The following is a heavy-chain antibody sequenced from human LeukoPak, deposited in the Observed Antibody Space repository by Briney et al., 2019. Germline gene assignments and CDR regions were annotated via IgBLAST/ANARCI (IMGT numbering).Heavy chain of an antibody. J-gene: IGHJ4*02. CDR1: GYTFTSYG. D-gene: IGHD5-24*01. Sequence: ASVKFSCKASGYTFTSYGISWVRQAPGQGLEWMGWISAYNGNTNYARKLQGRVTMTADTSTSTAYMELRSLRSDDTAVYYCARDGEISEWLQFIAYWGQGTLVTVSS. CDR3: ARDGEISEWLQFIAY. V-gene: IGHV1-18*01. CDR2: ISAYNGNT.